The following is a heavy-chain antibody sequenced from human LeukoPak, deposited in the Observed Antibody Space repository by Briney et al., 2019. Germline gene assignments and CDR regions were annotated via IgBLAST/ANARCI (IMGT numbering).Heavy chain of an antibody. Sequence: PGGSLRLSCAASGFIFRSYEFSWVRQAPGKGLEWISYISSGGATMYYADSVKGRFTISRDNAKNSLYLQMNSLRAEDTAVYYCARGSRFGVVERDAFDIWGQGTMVTVSS. D-gene: IGHD3-3*01. V-gene: IGHV3-48*03. CDR3: ARGSRFGVVERDAFDI. CDR2: ISSGGATM. CDR1: GFIFRSYE. J-gene: IGHJ3*02.